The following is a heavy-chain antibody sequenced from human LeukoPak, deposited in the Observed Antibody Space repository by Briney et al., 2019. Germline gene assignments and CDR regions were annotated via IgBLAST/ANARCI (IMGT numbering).Heavy chain of an antibody. CDR1: GGSVSSYY. Sequence: SETLSLTCTVSGGSVSSYYWSWLRPPPGQGLEWIRYIYYSGSTNYNPSLKSRVTISVDTSKNQCSLKLSSVTAADTAVYYCARLPIAVDAYYFDYWGQGTLVTVSS. CDR3: ARLPIAVDAYYFDY. D-gene: IGHD6-19*01. V-gene: IGHV4-59*08. J-gene: IGHJ4*02. CDR2: IYYSGST.